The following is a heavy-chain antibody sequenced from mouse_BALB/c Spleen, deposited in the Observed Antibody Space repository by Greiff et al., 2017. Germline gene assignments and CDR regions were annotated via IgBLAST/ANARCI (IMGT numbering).Heavy chain of an antibody. CDR2: INPYNDGT. V-gene: IGHV1-14*01. Sequence: EVQLQQSGPELVKPGASVKMSCKASGYTFTSYVMHWVKQKPGQGLEWIGYINPYNDGTKYNEKFKGKATLTSDKSSSTAYMELSSLTSEDSAVYYCARDSSGYVDPFAYWGQGTLVTVSA. CDR1: GYTFTSYV. D-gene: IGHD3-2*01. CDR3: ARDSSGYVDPFAY. J-gene: IGHJ3*01.